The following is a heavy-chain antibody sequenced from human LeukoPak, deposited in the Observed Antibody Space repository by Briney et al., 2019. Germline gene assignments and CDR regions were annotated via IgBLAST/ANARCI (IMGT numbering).Heavy chain of an antibody. CDR2: IIPIFGTA. D-gene: IGHD6-6*01. V-gene: IGHV1-69*05. J-gene: IGHJ5*02. CDR1: GGTFSSYA. Sequence: GASVKVSCKASGGTFSSYAISWVRQAPGQGLEWMGGIIPIFGTANYAQKFQGRVTITTDESTSTAYMELSSLRSEDTAVYYCARGDSSSPGDWFDPWGQGTLVTVSS. CDR3: ARGDSSSPGDWFDP.